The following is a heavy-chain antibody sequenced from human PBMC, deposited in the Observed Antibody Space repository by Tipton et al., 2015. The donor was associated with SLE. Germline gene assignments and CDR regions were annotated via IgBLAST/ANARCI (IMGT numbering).Heavy chain of an antibody. D-gene: IGHD6-19*01. CDR1: GRSFIGSY. J-gene: IGHJ6*03. CDR2: IDHSGVT. Sequence: AGLVKPSETLSLTCAVYGRSFIGSYWTWIRQPPGKGLEWIGDIDHSGVTHYNPSLKSRVTISVDTSKNQFSLELSSVTAADTAVYYCARETEDTGWIHSRDYIYYYYYVDVWGQGTTVTVSS. V-gene: IGHV4-34*01. CDR3: ARETEDTGWIHSRDYIYYYYYVDV.